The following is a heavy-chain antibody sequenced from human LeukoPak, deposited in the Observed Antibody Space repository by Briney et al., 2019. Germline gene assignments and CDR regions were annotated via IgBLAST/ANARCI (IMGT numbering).Heavy chain of an antibody. CDR3: ARADYGGPQGY. CDR1: GYTFTSYY. V-gene: IGHV1-46*01. CDR2: INPSGGST. J-gene: IGHJ4*02. Sequence: ASVKVSCKASGYTFTSYYMHWVRQAPGQGLEWMGIINPSGGSTSYAQKFQGRVTMTRDMSTSTVYMELSSLRSEDTAVYYCARADYGGPQGYWGQGTLVTVSS. D-gene: IGHD4-23*01.